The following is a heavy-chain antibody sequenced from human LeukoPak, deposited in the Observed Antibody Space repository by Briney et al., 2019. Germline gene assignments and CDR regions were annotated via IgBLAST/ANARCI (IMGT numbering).Heavy chain of an antibody. CDR2: IYYSGST. J-gene: IGHJ6*03. CDR3: ARGWRIYDFWSGPNRNYYMDV. CDR1: GGSISSYY. D-gene: IGHD3-3*01. Sequence: SETLSLTCTVSGGSISSYYWSWIRQPPGKGLEWIGYIYYSGSTNYNPSLKSRVTISVDTSKNQFSLKLSSVTAADTAVYYCARGWRIYDFWSGPNRNYYMDVWGKGTTVTVSS. V-gene: IGHV4-59*12.